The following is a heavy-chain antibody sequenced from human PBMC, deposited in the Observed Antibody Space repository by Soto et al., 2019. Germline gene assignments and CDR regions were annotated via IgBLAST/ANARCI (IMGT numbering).Heavy chain of an antibody. J-gene: IGHJ4*02. Sequence: GGSLRLSCAASGFTFSSYAMSWVRQAPGKGLEWVSSITDSGAGTFYADSVKGRFTVSRDNSKNTLSLQMNSLRAEDTAVYYCAKRQSPYHFGYWGQGTLVTVSS. V-gene: IGHV3-23*01. CDR3: AKRQSPYHFGY. CDR2: ITDSGAGT. D-gene: IGHD6-19*01. CDR1: GFTFSSYA.